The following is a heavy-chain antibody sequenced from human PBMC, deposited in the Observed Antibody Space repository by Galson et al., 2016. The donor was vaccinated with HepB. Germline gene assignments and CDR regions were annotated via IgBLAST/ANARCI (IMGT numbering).Heavy chain of an antibody. J-gene: IGHJ5*01. CDR2: IYPGDSDA. V-gene: IGHV5-51*01. CDR1: GFDFSSFC. Sequence: QSGAEVKKPGESLKISCKGSGFDFSSFCIAWVRQMPGKGLEWMGIIYPGDSDARYSPSFQGQVTFSAQRSTSTAYLQWTSLKAADAAIYYCARQIDHFNTNGYLESWGHGTLVTVSS. D-gene: IGHD2-8*01. CDR3: ARQIDHFNTNGYLES.